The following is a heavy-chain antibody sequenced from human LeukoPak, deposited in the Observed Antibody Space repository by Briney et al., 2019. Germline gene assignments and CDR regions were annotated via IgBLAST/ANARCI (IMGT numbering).Heavy chain of an antibody. J-gene: IGHJ4*02. CDR1: GFXFSNYA. D-gene: IGHD3-10*01. CDR2: ISDDGSRQ. Sequence: GRSLRLSCAATGFXFSNYAIHWGRQAPGKGLKWVAFISDDGSRQHYADSVKGRFTISRDNSKNTLNLQMNSLRAEDTAVYYCVKDRTGTYTLDYWGQGTLVTVSS. CDR3: VKDRTGTYTLDY. V-gene: IGHV3-30-3*01.